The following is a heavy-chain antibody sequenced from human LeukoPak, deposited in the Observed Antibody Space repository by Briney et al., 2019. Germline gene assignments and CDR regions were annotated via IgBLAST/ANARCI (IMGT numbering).Heavy chain of an antibody. V-gene: IGHV4-61*01. CDR1: GYSISSGYY. CDR2: IYYSGST. D-gene: IGHD1-26*01. CDR3: ARGSGSYLYYYYYMDV. J-gene: IGHJ6*03. Sequence: KPSETLSLTCAVSGYSISSGYYWSWIRQPPGKGLEWIGYIYYSGSTNYNPSLKSRVTISVDTSKNQFSLKLSSVTAADTAVYYCARGSGSYLYYYYYMDVWGKGTTVTVSS.